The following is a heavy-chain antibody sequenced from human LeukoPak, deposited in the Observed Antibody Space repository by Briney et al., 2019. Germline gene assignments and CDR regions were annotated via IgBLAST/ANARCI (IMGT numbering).Heavy chain of an antibody. CDR2: IYTSGST. D-gene: IGHD6-13*01. CDR1: GGSISSGSYY. J-gene: IGHJ5*02. V-gene: IGHV4-61*02. CDR3: ARSAGYSSSWYNFAYGGWFDP. Sequence: PSETLSLTCTVSGGSISSGSYYWSWIRQPAGKGLEWIGRIYTSGSTNYNPSLNSRVTISVDTAKNQFSLKLSSVPAADTAVYYCARSAGYSSSWYNFAYGGWFDPWGQGTLVTVSS.